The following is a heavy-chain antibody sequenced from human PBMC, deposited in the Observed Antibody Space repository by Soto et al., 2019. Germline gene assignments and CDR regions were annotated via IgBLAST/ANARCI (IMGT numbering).Heavy chain of an antibody. V-gene: IGHV4-59*01. D-gene: IGHD2-15*01. CDR3: ARPDPDASVGY. Sequence: SETLSLTCTVSGGSMSSYYWTWLRQSPGRGLEWIGYISYSGSTYYNPSLKSRVTISADTSKNQFSLRMNSMIAADTAVYYCARPDPDASVGYWGQGTLVTVSS. CDR1: GGSMSSYY. J-gene: IGHJ4*02. CDR2: ISYSGST.